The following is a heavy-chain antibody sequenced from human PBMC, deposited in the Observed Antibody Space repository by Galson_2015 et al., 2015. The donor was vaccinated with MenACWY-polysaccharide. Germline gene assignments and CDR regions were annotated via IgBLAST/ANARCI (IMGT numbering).Heavy chain of an antibody. Sequence: SLRLSCAASGFTFSDYYMTWFRQAPGKGLEWVSDISSRGSTIYYADSVKGRFTISRDNAKNSLYLQMNGLRADDTAVYYCARDKTGSLYHFDYWGQGTLVTVSS. V-gene: IGHV3-11*01. CDR3: ARDKTGSLYHFDY. J-gene: IGHJ4*02. CDR2: ISSRGSTI. CDR1: GFTFSDYY. D-gene: IGHD3-10*01.